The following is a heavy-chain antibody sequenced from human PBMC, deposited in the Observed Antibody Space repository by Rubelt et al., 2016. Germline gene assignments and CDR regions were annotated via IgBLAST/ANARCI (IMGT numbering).Heavy chain of an antibody. CDR3: ARLGYKLHFDY. Sequence: QVRLQQWGAGLLKPSETLSLTCAVYGGSFSGYYWSWIRQPPGKGLEWIGEINHSGSTNYNRSLKGGVNKAVETAKNQLSLKRSSVTAADTAVYYCARLGYKLHFDYWGQGTLVTVSS. CDR1: GGSFSGYY. CDR2: INHSGST. J-gene: IGHJ4*02. D-gene: IGHD5-24*01. V-gene: IGHV4-34*01.